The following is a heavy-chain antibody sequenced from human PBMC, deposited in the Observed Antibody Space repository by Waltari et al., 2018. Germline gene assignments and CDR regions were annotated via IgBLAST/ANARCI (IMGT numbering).Heavy chain of an antibody. J-gene: IGHJ3*02. V-gene: IGHV4-59*01. CDR2: IYYSGST. Sequence: QVQLQESGPGLVKPSETLSLTCTVSGGSISSYYWSWIRQPPGKGLEWIGYIYYSGSTNYNPSLKSRVTISVDTSKNQFSLKLSSVTAADTAVYYCAREYYYDSSGYLPDAFDIWGQGTMVTVSS. CDR3: AREYYYDSSGYLPDAFDI. CDR1: GGSISSYY. D-gene: IGHD3-22*01.